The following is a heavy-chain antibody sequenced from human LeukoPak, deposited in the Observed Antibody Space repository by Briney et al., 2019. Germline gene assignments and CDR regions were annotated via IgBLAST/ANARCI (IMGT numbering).Heavy chain of an antibody. CDR2: MNPNSGDT. Sequence: ASVKVSCKASGYTFTSYDINWVRQATGQGLEWMGWMNPNSGDTGYAQKFQGRVTMTRNTSISTAYMELSSLRSEDTAVYYCARSPVLAYYYGSGSSWGQGTLVTVSS. CDR3: ARSPVLAYYYGSGSS. V-gene: IGHV1-8*01. D-gene: IGHD3-10*01. J-gene: IGHJ5*02. CDR1: GYTFTSYD.